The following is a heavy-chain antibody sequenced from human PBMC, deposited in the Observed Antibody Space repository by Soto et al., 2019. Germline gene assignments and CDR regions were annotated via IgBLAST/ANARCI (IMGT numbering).Heavy chain of an antibody. J-gene: IGHJ3*02. D-gene: IGHD4-17*01. CDR1: GGSISSSSYY. CDR3: ARQEGADYGDYVWRAYAFDI. V-gene: IGHV4-39*01. Sequence: SETLSLTCTVSGGSISSSSYYWGWIRQPPGKGLEWIGSIYYSGSTYYNPSLKSRVTISVDTSKIQFSLKLSSVTAADTAVYYCARQEGADYGDYVWRAYAFDIWGQGTMVT. CDR2: IYYSGST.